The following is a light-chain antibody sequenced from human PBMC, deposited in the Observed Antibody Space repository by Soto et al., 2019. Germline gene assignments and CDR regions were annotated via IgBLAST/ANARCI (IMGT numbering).Light chain of an antibody. CDR3: QQRSNWPPYT. CDR1: QSVSSTY. V-gene: IGKV3-11*01. CDR2: GAS. Sequence: EIVLTQSPGTLSLSPGERATLSCRASQSVSSTYLIWYQQKPGQAPRLLIYGASSRATGVPARFSGSGSGTDFTLTISSLEPEDFAVYYCQQRSNWPPYTFGQGTKVDIK. J-gene: IGKJ2*01.